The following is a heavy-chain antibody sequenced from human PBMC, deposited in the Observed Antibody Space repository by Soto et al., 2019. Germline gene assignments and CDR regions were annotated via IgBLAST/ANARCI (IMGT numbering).Heavy chain of an antibody. CDR2: ISSSSSYI. J-gene: IGHJ4*02. V-gene: IGHV3-21*01. Sequence: EVPLVESGGGLVKPGGSLRLSCAASGFTFSSYSMNWVRQAPGKGLEWVSSISSSSSYIYYADSVKGRFTISRDNAKNSLYLQMNSLRAEDTAVYYCARVICSGGSCYPYFDYWGQGTLVTVSS. D-gene: IGHD2-15*01. CDR3: ARVICSGGSCYPYFDY. CDR1: GFTFSSYS.